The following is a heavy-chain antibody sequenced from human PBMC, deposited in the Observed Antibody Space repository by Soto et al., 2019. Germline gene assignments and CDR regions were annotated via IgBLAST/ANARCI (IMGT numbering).Heavy chain of an antibody. CDR3: ARDHKGGYYYYGMDV. Sequence: LSCAASGFTFSSYEMNWVRQAPGKGLEWVSYISSSGSTIYYADSVKGRFTISRDNAKNSLYLQMNSLRAEDTAVYYCARDHKGGYYYYGMDVWGQGTTVTVSS. CDR1: GFTFSSYE. V-gene: IGHV3-48*03. CDR2: ISSSGSTI. J-gene: IGHJ6*02.